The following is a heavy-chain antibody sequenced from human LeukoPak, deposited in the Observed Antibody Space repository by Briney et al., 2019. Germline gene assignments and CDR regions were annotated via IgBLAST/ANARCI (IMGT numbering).Heavy chain of an antibody. D-gene: IGHD5-18*01. J-gene: IGHJ4*02. CDR2: ISGCGGST. CDR3: ARDQGYTYGHSFDY. V-gene: IGHV3-23*01. Sequence: GGSLRLSCAASGFTFSSYAMSWVRQAPGKGLEWVSAISGCGGSTYYADSVQGRFTISRDNSKNTLYLQMNSLRAEDTAVYYCARDQGYTYGHSFDYWGQGTLVTVSS. CDR1: GFTFSSYA.